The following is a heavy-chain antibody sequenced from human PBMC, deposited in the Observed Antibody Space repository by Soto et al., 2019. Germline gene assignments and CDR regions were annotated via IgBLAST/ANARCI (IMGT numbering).Heavy chain of an antibody. CDR3: ASTYCGGSSCYLYFQH. V-gene: IGHV5-51*01. J-gene: IGHJ1*01. CDR1: GYNFADYW. Sequence: GESLKISCKCSGYNFADYWIGWVRQMPGKCLEWFGIIYPRDSDTRYCPSFQGQVTISADKSLSTTSLQWSSLKASDTAMYYCASTYCGGSSCYLYFQHWGQGTQVTVSS. CDR2: IYPRDSDT. D-gene: IGHD2-2*01.